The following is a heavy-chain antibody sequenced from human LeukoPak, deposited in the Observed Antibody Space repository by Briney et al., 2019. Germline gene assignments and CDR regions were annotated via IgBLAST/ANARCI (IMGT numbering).Heavy chain of an antibody. CDR2: IYSGGET. V-gene: IGHV3-66*01. Sequence: GGSLRLSCAASGVSVGSNFMIWVRQAPGKGLVWVSLIYSGGETSYADSVKGRFSISRDNSKNTLYLQMNSLRVEDTAVYYCTRDPPAVAINTYAWGQGTLVTVSS. CDR3: TRDPPAVAINTYA. J-gene: IGHJ5*02. D-gene: IGHD6-13*01. CDR1: GVSVGSNF.